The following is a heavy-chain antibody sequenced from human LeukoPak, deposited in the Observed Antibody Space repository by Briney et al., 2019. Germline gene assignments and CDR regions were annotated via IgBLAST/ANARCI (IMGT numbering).Heavy chain of an antibody. CDR1: GYTFTGYY. Sequence: ASVKVSCKASGYTFTGYYMHWVRQAPGQGLEWMGWINPNSGGTNYAQKFQGRVTMTRDTSIGTAYMELSRLRSDDTAVYYCARNLTPLRFFDWLLPWDYWGQGSLVTVSS. CDR3: ARNLTPLRFFDWLLPWDY. V-gene: IGHV1-2*02. CDR2: INPNSGGT. J-gene: IGHJ4*02. D-gene: IGHD3-9*01.